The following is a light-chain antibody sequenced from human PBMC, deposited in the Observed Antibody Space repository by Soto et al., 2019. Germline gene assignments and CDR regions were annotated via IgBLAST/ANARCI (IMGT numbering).Light chain of an antibody. CDR3: QQYNSYWT. CDR2: KAS. J-gene: IGKJ1*01. CDR1: QSISSW. Sequence: DIPMTQSPSTLSAFVGDRVTITCRASQSISSWLAWYQQKPGKAPKLLIYKASSLESGVPSRFSGSGYGTEFTLTISSLQPDDFATYYCQQYNSYWTFGQGTKVEIK. V-gene: IGKV1-5*03.